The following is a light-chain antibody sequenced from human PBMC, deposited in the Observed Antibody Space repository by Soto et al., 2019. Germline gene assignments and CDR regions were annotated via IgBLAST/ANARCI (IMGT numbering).Light chain of an antibody. Sequence: QSALTQPASGSGSPGQSITISCTGTSTDVGGYKYVSWYQQNPGKAPKLMIYDVTSRPSGVSDRFSGSKSGNTASLIISGLQPEDEADYYCISYTSSDTYVFGTGTKVTVL. CDR2: DVT. CDR1: STDVGGYKY. V-gene: IGLV2-14*01. J-gene: IGLJ1*01. CDR3: ISYTSSDTYV.